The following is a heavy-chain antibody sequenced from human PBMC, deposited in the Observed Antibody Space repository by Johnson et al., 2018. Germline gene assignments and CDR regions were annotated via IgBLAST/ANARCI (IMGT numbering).Heavy chain of an antibody. CDR1: GFTFSSYA. V-gene: IGHV3-30*09. CDR3: ALLGDAFDM. J-gene: IGHJ3*02. Sequence: QVQLVESGGGVAQPGNSXRLSCAASGFTFSSYAMHWVRQAPGKGLEWVALISYDETSKYYSDSVKGRFAISRGNSENMLYLQMNRLRPEDTAVYYCALLGDAFDMWGQGTMVTVSS. CDR2: ISYDETSK. D-gene: IGHD2-15*01.